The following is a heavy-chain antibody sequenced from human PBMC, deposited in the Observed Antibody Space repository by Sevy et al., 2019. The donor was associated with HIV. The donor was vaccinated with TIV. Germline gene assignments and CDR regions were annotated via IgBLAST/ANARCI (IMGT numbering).Heavy chain of an antibody. CDR1: GFTFSNYD. V-gene: IGHV3-30-3*01. Sequence: GGSLRLSCTASGFTFSNYDMHWVRRAPGKGLDWVAVISHDGNYKGCADSVKDRFSISRDNFKNTLHLQMNSLRVEDTAVYFCARLFSCGGDCYYLDYWGQGALVTVSS. CDR3: ARLFSCGGDCYYLDY. J-gene: IGHJ4*02. D-gene: IGHD2-21*02. CDR2: ISHDGNYK.